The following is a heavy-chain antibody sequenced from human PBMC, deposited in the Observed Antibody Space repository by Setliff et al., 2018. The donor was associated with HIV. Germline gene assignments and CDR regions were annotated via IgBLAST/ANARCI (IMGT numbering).Heavy chain of an antibody. CDR1: GYSFTDYW. CDR2: IYPGDSDT. V-gene: IGHV5-51*01. D-gene: IGHD2-2*01. J-gene: IGHJ6*03. CDR3: ARASDPSHRMPPTYHYYYMDV. Sequence: LGESLKISCKGSGYSFTDYWIGWVRQMPGKGLEWMGIIYPGDSDTRYSPSFQGQVTMSADKSITSAYLQWSSLKASDTAMYYCARASDPSHRMPPTYHYYYMDVWGKGTTVTVSS.